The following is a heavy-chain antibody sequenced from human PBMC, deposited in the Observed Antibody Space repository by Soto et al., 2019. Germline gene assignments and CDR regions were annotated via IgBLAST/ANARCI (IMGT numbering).Heavy chain of an antibody. J-gene: IGHJ4*02. CDR3: ARRFTDSSGYYYFDY. V-gene: IGHV1-69*01. Sequence: QVQLVQSGAEVKKPGSSVKVSCKASGGTFSGYAISWVRQAPGQGLEWMGGIIPIFGTANYAQKFQGRVTITADESTSTAYMELSSLRSEDTAVYYCARRFTDSSGYYYFDYWGQGTLVTVSS. D-gene: IGHD3-22*01. CDR2: IIPIFGTA. CDR1: GGTFSGYA.